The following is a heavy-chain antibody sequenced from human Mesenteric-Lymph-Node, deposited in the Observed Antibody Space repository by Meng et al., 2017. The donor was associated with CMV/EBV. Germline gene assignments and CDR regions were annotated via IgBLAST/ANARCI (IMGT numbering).Heavy chain of an antibody. V-gene: IGHV3-23*01. D-gene: IGHD5-18*01. CDR3: AKALYSYNYGGDY. CDR2: ISGSGDTT. J-gene: IGHJ4*02. Sequence: GEPLKISCAASGFTFSTYAMKWVRQAPGKGLEWLSSISGSGDTTYHADSVKGRFTISRDNSRNTLHLQMNSLRAEDTAVYYCAKALYSYNYGGDYWGQGTLVTVSS. CDR1: GFTFSTYA.